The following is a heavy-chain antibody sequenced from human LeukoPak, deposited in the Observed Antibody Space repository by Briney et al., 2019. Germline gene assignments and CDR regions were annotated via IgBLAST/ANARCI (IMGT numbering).Heavy chain of an antibody. Sequence: TGGSLRLSCAASGFSFGTYGMSWVRQAPGKGLEWVSAISGSGGSTYYADSVKGRFTISRDNSKNTLYLQMNSLRAEDTAVYYCAKEGRDYYDSSGHPPYWGQGTLVTVSS. J-gene: IGHJ4*02. CDR2: ISGSGGST. CDR1: GFSFGTYG. D-gene: IGHD3-22*01. CDR3: AKEGRDYYDSSGHPPY. V-gene: IGHV3-23*01.